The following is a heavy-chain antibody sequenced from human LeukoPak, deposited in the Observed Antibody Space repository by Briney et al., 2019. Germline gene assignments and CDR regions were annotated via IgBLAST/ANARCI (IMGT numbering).Heavy chain of an antibody. CDR1: GYTFTGYY. CDR2: INPNSGGT. V-gene: IGHV1-2*02. Sequence: ASVKVSCKASGYTFTGYYMHWVRQAPGQGLEWMGWINPNSGGTNYAQNFQGRVTMTRDTSINTAYMELNRLTSDDTAVYYRGRVADLFNFGFATWGQGTLVTVSS. D-gene: IGHD3-3*01. CDR3: GRVADLFNFGFAT. J-gene: IGHJ5*02.